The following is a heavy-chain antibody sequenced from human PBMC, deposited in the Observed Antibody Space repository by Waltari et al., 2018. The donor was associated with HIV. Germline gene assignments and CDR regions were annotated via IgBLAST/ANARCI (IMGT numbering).Heavy chain of an antibody. D-gene: IGHD6-19*01. Sequence: QVQLQESGPGFVKPSETLSLICKVSGGSIASSDSFWGWICQSPERNREWVGSALYTRRPDLFTGQFFAKSSLKSRVALSVDTSKNQVSLRLTSVTAADTGLYYCVRHAAEFRPDFGWILAGVFEPWGLGTQVIVS. CDR1: GGSIASSDSF. V-gene: IGHV4-39*01. J-gene: IGHJ1*01. CDR2: ALYTRRPDLFTGQF. CDR3: VRHAAEFRPDFGWILAGVFEP.